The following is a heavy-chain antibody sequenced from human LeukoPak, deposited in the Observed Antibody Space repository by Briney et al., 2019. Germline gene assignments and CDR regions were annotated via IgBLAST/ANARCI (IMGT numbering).Heavy chain of an antibody. CDR2: ISDSGST. CDR1: GGSLSTHH. CDR3: ASLITMVRGSLYYYYGMDV. Sequence: SETLSLTCVVSGGSLSTHHWSWIRQSPGRGLEWIGYISDSGSTNYNPSLKSRVTISVDRSKNQFSLKLNSVTAADTAVYYCASLITMVRGSLYYYYGMDVWGQGTTVTVSS. D-gene: IGHD3-10*01. V-gene: IGHV4-59*11. J-gene: IGHJ6*02.